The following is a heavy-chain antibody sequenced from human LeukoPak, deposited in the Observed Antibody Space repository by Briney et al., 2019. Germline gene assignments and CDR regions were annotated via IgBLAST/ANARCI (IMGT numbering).Heavy chain of an antibody. J-gene: IGHJ4*02. D-gene: IGHD6-13*01. CDR3: ATRPGGSDWYGVLDY. CDR2: IYSGGST. V-gene: IGHV4-59*11. Sequence: SETLSLTCTFSGSSISSHYWSWVRQPPGRRMEWIGYIYSGGSTNYNPSFKSRVTMSVDTSKNQFSLALSSVTAADTALYYCATRPGGSDWYGVLDYWSPGTLVTVSP. CDR1: GSSISSHY.